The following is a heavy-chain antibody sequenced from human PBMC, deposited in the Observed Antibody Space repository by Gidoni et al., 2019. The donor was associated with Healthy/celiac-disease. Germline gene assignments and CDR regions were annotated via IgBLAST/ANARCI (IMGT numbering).Heavy chain of an antibody. Sequence: VLLVLSVAEVHKPGQSLTISFKGSGYRFTSYWIGWGRQMPGKGREWMGIIYPGDSDTRYSPSFQGQVTISADKSISTADLQWGSLKASDTAMYYCARHRGGSYGYWGQGTLVTVSS. CDR3: ARHRGGSYGY. CDR1: GYRFTSYW. V-gene: IGHV5-51*01. CDR2: IYPGDSDT. J-gene: IGHJ4*02. D-gene: IGHD1-26*01.